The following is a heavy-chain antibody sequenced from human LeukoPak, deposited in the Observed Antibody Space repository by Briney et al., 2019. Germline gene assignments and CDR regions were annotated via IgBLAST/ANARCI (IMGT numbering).Heavy chain of an antibody. Sequence: GGSLRLSCVASGFTFSSYAVSWVRQAPGKGLAWVSAISGSGSSTYYADSVRGRFTISRDNSKNTPYLQMNSLRAEDTALYYCAKDIGRSGSFYYDFYAMDVWGQGTTVTVSS. CDR3: AKDIGRSGSFYYDFYAMDV. CDR1: GFTFSSYA. CDR2: ISGSGSST. J-gene: IGHJ6*02. D-gene: IGHD3-10*01. V-gene: IGHV3-23*01.